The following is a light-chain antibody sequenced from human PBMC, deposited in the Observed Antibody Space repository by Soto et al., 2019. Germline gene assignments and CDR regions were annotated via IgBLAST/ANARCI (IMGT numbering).Light chain of an antibody. CDR1: QSISSN. CDR2: RAS. Sequence: EIVMTQSPATLSVSPGERATLSCRASQSISSNLAWYQQKLGQAPRLLIYRASTRATGIPARFSGSGSGTDFTLTISRLEPEDFAVYYCQVYGSSPPGTFGQGTKVDIK. V-gene: IGKV3-15*01. CDR3: QVYGSSPPGT. J-gene: IGKJ1*01.